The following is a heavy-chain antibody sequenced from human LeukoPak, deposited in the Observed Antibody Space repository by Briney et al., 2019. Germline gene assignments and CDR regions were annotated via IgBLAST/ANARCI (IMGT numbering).Heavy chain of an antibody. Sequence: GGSLCLSCTASGFTFGDYTMSSFRHAPWKGLEWVGIIRSKAYGGTTEDAASVKGTFAISRDDSKSIAYLQMNSLKTEHTAVYYCIRGGANSPFDYWGQGTLVTVSS. CDR2: IRSKAYGGTT. CDR3: IRGGANSPFDY. V-gene: IGHV3-49*03. J-gene: IGHJ4*02. D-gene: IGHD1-1*01. CDR1: GFTFGDYT.